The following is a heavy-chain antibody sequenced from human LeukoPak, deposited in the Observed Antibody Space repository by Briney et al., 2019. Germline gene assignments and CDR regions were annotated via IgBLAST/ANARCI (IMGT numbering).Heavy chain of an antibody. Sequence: ASVKVSCKASGYTFTSYYMHWVRQAPGQVLEWMGIINPSGGSTSYAQKFQGRVTMTRDTSTSTVYMELSSLRSEDTAVYYCARAGGGSGSSSAFDIWGQGTMVTVSS. V-gene: IGHV1-46*01. CDR1: GYTFTSYY. CDR3: ARAGGGSGSSSAFDI. D-gene: IGHD3-10*01. J-gene: IGHJ3*02. CDR2: INPSGGST.